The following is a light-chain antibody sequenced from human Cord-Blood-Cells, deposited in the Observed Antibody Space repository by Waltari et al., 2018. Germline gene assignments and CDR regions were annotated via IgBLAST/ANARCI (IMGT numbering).Light chain of an antibody. Sequence: QSALTQPRSLSVSPGQSVTISCTGTSIDAGGYNFVSWYKQHPGKAPKLMIYDVSKRPSGVPDRFSGSRSGNTTSLTISGLQSEDEADYYCCSYAGSYTYVFGTGTKVTVL. V-gene: IGLV2-11*01. J-gene: IGLJ1*01. CDR1: SIDAGGYNF. CDR3: CSYAGSYTYV. CDR2: DVS.